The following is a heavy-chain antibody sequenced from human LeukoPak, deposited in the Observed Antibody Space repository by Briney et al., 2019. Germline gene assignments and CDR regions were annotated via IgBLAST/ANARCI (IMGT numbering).Heavy chain of an antibody. V-gene: IGHV1-2*02. CDR3: AREHDSSGYWVHWFDP. J-gene: IGHJ5*02. D-gene: IGHD3-22*01. CDR1: GYTFTGYY. Sequence: ASVKVSCKASGYTFTGYYMHWVRQAPGQGLEWMGWINPNSGGTNYAQKFQGRVTMTRDTSISTAYIELSRLRSDDTAVYYCAREHDSSGYWVHWFDPWGQGTLVTVSS. CDR2: INPNSGGT.